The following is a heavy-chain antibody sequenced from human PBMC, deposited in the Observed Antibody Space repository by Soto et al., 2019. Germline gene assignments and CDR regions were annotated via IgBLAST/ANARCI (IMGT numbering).Heavy chain of an antibody. CDR1: GFTFSSYA. CDR2: ISSYGGST. Sequence: SGFTFSSYAMHWVRQAPGKGLEYVSAISSYGGSTYYANSVKGRFTISRDNSKNTLYLQMGSLRAEDMAVYYCARDPDSSGYYYFDYWGQGTLVTVSS. CDR3: ARDPDSSGYYYFDY. D-gene: IGHD3-22*01. V-gene: IGHV3-64*01. J-gene: IGHJ4*02.